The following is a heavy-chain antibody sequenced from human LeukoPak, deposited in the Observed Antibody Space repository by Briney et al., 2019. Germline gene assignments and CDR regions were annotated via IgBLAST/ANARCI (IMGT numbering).Heavy chain of an antibody. Sequence: PSETLSLTCTVSGGSISSSSYYWGWIRQPPGKGLEWIVSIYYSGSTYYNPSLKSRVTISVDTSKNQFSLKLSSVTAADTAVYYCASTGGYSYGYAEYYFDYWGQGTLVTVSS. V-gene: IGHV4-39*01. CDR3: ASTGGYSYGYAEYYFDY. J-gene: IGHJ4*02. CDR1: GGSISSSSYY. D-gene: IGHD5-18*01. CDR2: IYYSGST.